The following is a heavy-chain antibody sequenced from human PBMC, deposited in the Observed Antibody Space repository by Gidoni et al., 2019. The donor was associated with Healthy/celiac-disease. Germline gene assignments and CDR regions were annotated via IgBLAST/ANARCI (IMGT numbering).Heavy chain of an antibody. CDR3: ARGGLATVSRPTPFDY. D-gene: IGHD4-17*01. Sequence: QVQLVQSGAEGKKPGSSVKVSCKASCGNFSRYAIIWVRQAPGQGLEWMGGIIPIFGTANYAQKFQGRVTITADESTSTAYMELSSLRSEDTAVYYCARGGLATVSRPTPFDYWGQGTLVTVSS. CDR1: CGNFSRYA. J-gene: IGHJ4*02. CDR2: IIPIFGTA. V-gene: IGHV1-69*01.